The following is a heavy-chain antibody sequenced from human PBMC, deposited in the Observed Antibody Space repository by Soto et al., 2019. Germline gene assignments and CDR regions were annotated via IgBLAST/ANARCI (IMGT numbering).Heavy chain of an antibody. Sequence: DVQLVESGGGLVKPGGSLRLACAASGFNFHTYTMTWVRQAPGKGLEWVSYISGTSETIFYADSEKGRFTISRDNAKNSLYLQLNSLRVDETAEYYCASGYCRSDNCHFTHWGQGTLVTVSS. CDR2: ISGTSETI. CDR1: GFNFHTYT. CDR3: ASGYCRSDNCHFTH. D-gene: IGHD2-2*03. J-gene: IGHJ4*02. V-gene: IGHV3-48*01.